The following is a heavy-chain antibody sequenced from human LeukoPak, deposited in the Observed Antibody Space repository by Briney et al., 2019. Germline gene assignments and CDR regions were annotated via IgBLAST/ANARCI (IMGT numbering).Heavy chain of an antibody. CDR2: ISSSGSTI. Sequence: GGSLRLSCAASGFTFSDYYMSWIRQAPGKGLEWVSYISSSGSTIYCADSVKGRFTISRDNAKNSLYLQMNSLRAEDTTVYYCARTIQLFLFDYWGQGTLVTVSS. J-gene: IGHJ4*02. CDR1: GFTFSDYY. D-gene: IGHD5-18*01. CDR3: ARTIQLFLFDY. V-gene: IGHV3-11*01.